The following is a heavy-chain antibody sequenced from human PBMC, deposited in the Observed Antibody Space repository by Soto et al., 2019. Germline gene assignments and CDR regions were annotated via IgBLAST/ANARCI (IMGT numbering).Heavy chain of an antibody. CDR3: AHAGDYDLLTFDH. CDR2: IYWDDDK. CDR1: GFSLSAYHMG. D-gene: IGHD4-17*01. Sequence: SGPTLVNPTQTLTLTCDFSGFSLSAYHMGVAWIRQPPGKALEWLALIYWDDDKRYSPSLKDRLAISKDTSSNQVVLTITNIDPGDSATYFCAHAGDYDLLTFDHWGPGTLVTVSS. J-gene: IGHJ4*02. V-gene: IGHV2-5*02.